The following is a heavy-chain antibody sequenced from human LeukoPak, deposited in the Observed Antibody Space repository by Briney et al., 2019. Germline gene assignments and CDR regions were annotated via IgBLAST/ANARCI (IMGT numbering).Heavy chain of an antibody. CDR1: EFTVKSYA. J-gene: IGHJ4*02. D-gene: IGHD1-1*01. CDR2: LRGNGDT. CDR3: AKASWVSNADAVL. Sequence: RGVSLGLLRATSEFTVKSYAISWVGEAPARELEGVSSLRGNGDTFYADSVKGRFTLSRDDSRNTVYLQLNNLRVEDTAVYYCAKASWVSNADAVLWGQGTVVTVSS. V-gene: IGHV3-23*01.